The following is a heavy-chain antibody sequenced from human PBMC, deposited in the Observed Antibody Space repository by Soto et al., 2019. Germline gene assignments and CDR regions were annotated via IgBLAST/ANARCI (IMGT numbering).Heavy chain of an antibody. V-gene: IGHV1-3*01. CDR1: GYTFTSYA. Sequence: ASVKVSCKASGYTFTSYAMHWVRQAPGQRLEWMGWINAGNGNTKYSQKFQGRVTITRDTSASTAYMELSSLRSEDTAVYYCARDLSGLDALDYWGQGTLVTVSS. CDR2: INAGNGNT. CDR3: ARDLSGLDALDY. J-gene: IGHJ4*02. D-gene: IGHD5-12*01.